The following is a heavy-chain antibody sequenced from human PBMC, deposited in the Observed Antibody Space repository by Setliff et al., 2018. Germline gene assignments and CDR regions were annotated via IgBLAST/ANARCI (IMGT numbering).Heavy chain of an antibody. J-gene: IGHJ1*01. CDR1: GFTFSSYA. CDR2: ISGSGGST. Sequence: PGGSLRLSCAASGFTFSSYAMSWVRQAPGKGLEWVSAISGSGGSTYYADSVKGRFTISRGNSKNTLYLQMNSLRAEDTAVYYCAKGPPSSGTYGGYFQHWGQGTLVTVSS. D-gene: IGHD1-26*01. CDR3: AKGPPSSGTYGGYFQH. V-gene: IGHV3-23*01.